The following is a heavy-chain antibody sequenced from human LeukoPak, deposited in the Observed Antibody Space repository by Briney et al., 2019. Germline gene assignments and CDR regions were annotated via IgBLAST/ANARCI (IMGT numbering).Heavy chain of an antibody. CDR2: IYSGGST. J-gene: IGHJ3*02. CDR1: GFTFSSYS. D-gene: IGHD3-9*01. V-gene: IGHV3-66*01. CDR3: ARVNYDILTGYGAFDI. Sequence: GGSLRLSCAASGFTFSSYSMNWVRQAPGKGLEWVSVIYSGGSTYYADSVKGRFTISRDNSKNTLYLQMNSLRAEDTAVYYCARVNYDILTGYGAFDIWGQGTMVTVSS.